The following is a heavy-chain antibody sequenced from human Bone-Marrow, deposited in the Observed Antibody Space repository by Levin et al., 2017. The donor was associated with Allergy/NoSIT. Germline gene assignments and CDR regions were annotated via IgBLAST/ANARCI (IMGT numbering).Heavy chain of an antibody. CDR1: DGSISSSNW. V-gene: IGHV4-4*02. CDR3: ARRNVLAPGEDWFDP. D-gene: IGHD7-27*01. Sequence: SETLSLTCGVSDGSISSSNWWTWVRQPPGKGLEWIGEIYHSGSTNYNPSLKSRVTISVEKSKNQFSLKLSSLTAADTAVYYCARRNVLAPGEDWFDPWGQGTLVTVSS. J-gene: IGHJ5*02. CDR2: IYHSGST.